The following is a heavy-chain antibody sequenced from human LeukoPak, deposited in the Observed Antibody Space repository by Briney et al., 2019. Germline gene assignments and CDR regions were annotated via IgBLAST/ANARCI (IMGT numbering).Heavy chain of an antibody. V-gene: IGHV3-7*04. J-gene: IGHJ6*02. CDR3: AGGRRYCSSTSCYWDYGMDV. CDR2: IKKDGSEK. CDR1: GFTFISYW. D-gene: IGHD2-2*01. Sequence: GGSLRLSCSASGFTFISYWMRWVRPAPGKGREWVANIKKDGSEKYYVDSVKGRFTISRDNDKNSLYLQMNSLRAEDTAVYYCAGGRRYCSSTSCYWDYGMDVWGQGTTVTVSS.